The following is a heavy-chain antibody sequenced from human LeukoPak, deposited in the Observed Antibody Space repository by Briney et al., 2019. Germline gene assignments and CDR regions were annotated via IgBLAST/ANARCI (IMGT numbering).Heavy chain of an antibody. CDR2: INPNSGGT. J-gene: IGHJ5*02. CDR1: GYTFTGYY. CDR3: ARTDCSSTSCYNSWFDP. V-gene: IGHV1-2*04. Sequence: ASVKVSCKASGYTFTGYYMHWVRQAPGQGLEWMGWINPNSGGTNYAQKFQGWVTMTRDTSISTAYMELSRLRSDDTAVYYCARTDCSSTSCYNSWFDPWGQGTLVTVSS. D-gene: IGHD2-2*02.